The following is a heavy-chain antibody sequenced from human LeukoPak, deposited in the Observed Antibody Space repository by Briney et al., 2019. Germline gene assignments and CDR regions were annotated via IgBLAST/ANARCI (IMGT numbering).Heavy chain of an antibody. Sequence: PSETLSLTCAVSGGSISTRNWWSWVRQPPGKGLEWIGEIYQSGSTNYNPSLKSRVTISVDKSTNQFSLILSSVTAADPAVYYCARNGAGWYFDYWGQGTLVTVSS. CDR1: GGSISTRNW. V-gene: IGHV4-4*02. CDR2: IYQSGST. J-gene: IGHJ4*02. D-gene: IGHD1-26*01. CDR3: ARNGAGWYFDY.